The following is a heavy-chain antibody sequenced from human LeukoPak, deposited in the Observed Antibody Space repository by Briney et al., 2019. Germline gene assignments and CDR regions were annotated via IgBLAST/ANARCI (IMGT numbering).Heavy chain of an antibody. D-gene: IGHD3-10*01. CDR3: ARVGQYGSGSYLVY. V-gene: IGHV1-2*02. Sequence: GASVEVSCKASGYTFTGYYMHWVRQAPGQGLEWMGWINPNSGGTNYAQKFQGRVTMTRDTSISTAYMDLSRLRSDDTAMYYCARVGQYGSGSYLVYWGQGTLVTVSS. J-gene: IGHJ4*02. CDR2: INPNSGGT. CDR1: GYTFTGYY.